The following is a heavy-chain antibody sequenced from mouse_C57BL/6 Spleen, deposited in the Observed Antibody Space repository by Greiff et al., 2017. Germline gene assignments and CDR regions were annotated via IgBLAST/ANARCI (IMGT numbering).Heavy chain of an antibody. CDR2: IDPETGGT. D-gene: IGHD2-1*01. J-gene: IGHJ3*01. V-gene: IGHV1-15*01. Sequence: QVQLQQSGAELVRPGASVTLSCKASGYTFTDYEMHWVKQTPVHGLEWIGAIDPETGGTAYNQKFKGKAILTADKSSSTAYMELRSLTSEDSAVYYCTRGYGNQVPCFAYWGQGTLVTVSA. CDR1: GYTFTDYE. CDR3: TRGYGNQVPCFAY.